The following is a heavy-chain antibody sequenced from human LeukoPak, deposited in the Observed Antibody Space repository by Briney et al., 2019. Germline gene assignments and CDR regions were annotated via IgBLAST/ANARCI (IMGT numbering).Heavy chain of an antibody. CDR1: GFTFSSYW. CDR3: ARVTVVTPGVWFDY. V-gene: IGHV3-7*01. Sequence: PGGSLRLSCAASGFTFSSYWMSWVRQAPGKGLEWVANIKQDGSEKYYVDSVKGRFTISRDNAKNSLYLQMNSLRAEDTAVYYRARVTVVTPGVWFDYWGQGTLVTVSS. CDR2: IKQDGSEK. J-gene: IGHJ4*02. D-gene: IGHD4-23*01.